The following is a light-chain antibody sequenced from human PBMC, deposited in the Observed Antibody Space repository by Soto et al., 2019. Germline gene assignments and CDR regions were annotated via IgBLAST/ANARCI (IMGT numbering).Light chain of an antibody. Sequence: EIVLTQSPGTLSLSPGKRATLSCRASQSVSSYYLAWFQHKPGRPPRLLIYGASIRATGIPDRLSGSGSGTDFTLTISRLEPEDFAVYYCQQYHRSPRTFGQGTRVEI. CDR2: GAS. J-gene: IGKJ1*01. V-gene: IGKV3-20*01. CDR1: QSVSSYY. CDR3: QQYHRSPRT.